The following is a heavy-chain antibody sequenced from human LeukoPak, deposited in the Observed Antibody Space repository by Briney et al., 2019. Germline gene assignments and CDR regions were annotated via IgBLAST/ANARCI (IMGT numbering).Heavy chain of an antibody. CDR1: GYTFTSYG. CDR2: ISAYNGNT. J-gene: IGHJ4*02. CDR3: ARAKVATIVAPFHY. Sequence: ASVRVSCKASGYTFTSYGISWVRQAPGQGLEWMGWISAYNGNTNYAQKLQGRVTMTTDTSTSTAYMELRSLRSDDTAVYYCARAKVATIVAPFHYWGQGTLVAVSS. D-gene: IGHD5-12*01. V-gene: IGHV1-18*01.